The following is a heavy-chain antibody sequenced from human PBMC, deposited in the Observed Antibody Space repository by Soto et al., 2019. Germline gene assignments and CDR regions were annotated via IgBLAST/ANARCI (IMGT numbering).Heavy chain of an antibody. CDR1: GFTFSSYA. V-gene: IGHV3-23*01. CDR3: AKAGPQRITIFGVVIPEYYFDY. J-gene: IGHJ4*02. CDR2: ISGSGGST. D-gene: IGHD3-3*01. Sequence: PGGSLRLSCAASGFTFSSYAMSWVRQAPGKGLEWVSAISGSGGSTYYADSVKGRFTISRDNSKNTLYLQMNSLRAEDTAVYYCAKAGPQRITIFGVVIPEYYFDYWGQGTLVTVSS.